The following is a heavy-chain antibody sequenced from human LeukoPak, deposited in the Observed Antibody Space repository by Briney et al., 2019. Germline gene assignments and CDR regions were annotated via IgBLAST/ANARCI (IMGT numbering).Heavy chain of an antibody. CDR2: IRYDGSNK. CDR1: GFTFSSYG. Sequence: PAGYLRRSGAASGFTFSSYGMHWVRQAPGKELEWVAFIRYDGSNKYYADSVKGRFTISRDNSKNTLYLQMNSLRAEDTAVYYCAKEIPYYYDSSGYSPFDYWGQGTLVTVSS. J-gene: IGHJ4*02. D-gene: IGHD3-22*01. CDR3: AKEIPYYYDSSGYSPFDY. V-gene: IGHV3-30*02.